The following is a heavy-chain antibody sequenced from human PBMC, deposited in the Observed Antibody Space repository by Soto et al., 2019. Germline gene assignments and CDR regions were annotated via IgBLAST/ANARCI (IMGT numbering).Heavy chain of an antibody. CDR2: IIPLIGTA. J-gene: IGHJ6*02. CDR1: GGTFSTYG. D-gene: IGHD4-4*01. V-gene: IGHV1-69*18. CDR3: ARVVMTTVPESFHYGLDV. Sequence: QVQLVQSGAEVRKPGSSVTVSCKASGGTFSTYGITWVRQAPGQGLEWMGNIIPLIGTANYAQRFRGRVTITAEESTTTAYMELTSLRSEDTVVYYCARVVMTTVPESFHYGLDVWGQWNTGTGSS.